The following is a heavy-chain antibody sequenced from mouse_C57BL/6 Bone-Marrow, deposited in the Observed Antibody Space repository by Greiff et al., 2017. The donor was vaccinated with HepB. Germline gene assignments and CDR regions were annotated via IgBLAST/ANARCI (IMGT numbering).Heavy chain of an antibody. CDR3: ATDSTCTVVAPEFAY. D-gene: IGHD1-1*01. Sequence: QVQLQQPGAELVKPGASVKMSCKASGYTFTSYWITWVKQRPGQGLEWIGDIYPGSGSTNYNEKFKSKATLTVDTSSSTAYMQLSSLTSEDSAVYYYATDSTCTVVAPEFAYWGQGTLVTVSA. CDR2: IYPGSGST. J-gene: IGHJ3*01. V-gene: IGHV1-55*01. CDR1: GYTFTSYW.